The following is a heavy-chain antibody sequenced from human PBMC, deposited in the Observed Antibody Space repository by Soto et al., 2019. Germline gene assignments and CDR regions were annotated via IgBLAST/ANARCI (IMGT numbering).Heavy chain of an antibody. Sequence: PGGSLRLSCAASGFTVSSNYMSWVRQAPGKGLEWVSAISGSGGSTYYADSVKGRFTISRDNSKNTLYLQMNSLRAEDTAVYYCAKDPQATGYWGQGTLVTVSS. J-gene: IGHJ4*02. CDR1: GFTVSSNY. CDR2: ISGSGGST. V-gene: IGHV3-23*01. CDR3: AKDPQATGY. D-gene: IGHD1-26*01.